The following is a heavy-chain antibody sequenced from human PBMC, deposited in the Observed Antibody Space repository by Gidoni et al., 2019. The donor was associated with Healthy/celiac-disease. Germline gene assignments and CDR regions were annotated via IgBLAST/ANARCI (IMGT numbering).Heavy chain of an antibody. CDR1: VYSLSSGYY. CDR3: ARGGGTAMVTENAFDI. J-gene: IGHJ3*02. Sequence: QVQLQEPGPGLVKPSETLPLTCTVSVYSLSSGYYWGWIRQPPGKGLEWIGSIYHSGSTYYNPSLKSRVTISVDTSKNQFSLKLSSVTAADTAVYYCARGGGTAMVTENAFDIWGQGTMVTVSS. D-gene: IGHD5-18*01. V-gene: IGHV4-38-2*02. CDR2: IYHSGST.